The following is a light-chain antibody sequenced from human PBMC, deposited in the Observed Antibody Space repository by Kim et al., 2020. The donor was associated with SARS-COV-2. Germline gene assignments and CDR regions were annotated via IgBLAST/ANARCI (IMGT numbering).Light chain of an antibody. V-gene: IGKV1-39*01. J-gene: IGKJ2*01. CDR2: SAS. Sequence: DIQMTQSPASLSASVGDRITISCRASQTIGIYVDWFQQKPGKAPKLLIYSASSLQSGVSSRFSGSTSGTDFTLTIDSLQPEDFATYYCQQSYTTPYTFGQGTKLEIK. CDR3: QQSYTTPYT. CDR1: QTIGIY.